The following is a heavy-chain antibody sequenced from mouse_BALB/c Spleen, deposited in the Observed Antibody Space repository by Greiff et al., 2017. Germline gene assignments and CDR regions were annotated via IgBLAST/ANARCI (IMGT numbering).Heavy chain of an antibody. D-gene: IGHD2-2*01. Sequence: EVKLVESGGGLVKPGGSLKLSCAASGFTFSSYAMSWVRQSPEKRLEWVAEISSGGSYTYYPDTVTGRFTISRDNAKNTLYLEMSSLRSEDTAMYYCARDEDGYGAYWGQGTLVTVSA. J-gene: IGHJ3*01. V-gene: IGHV5-9-4*01. CDR3: ARDEDGYGAY. CDR1: GFTFSSYA. CDR2: ISSGGSYT.